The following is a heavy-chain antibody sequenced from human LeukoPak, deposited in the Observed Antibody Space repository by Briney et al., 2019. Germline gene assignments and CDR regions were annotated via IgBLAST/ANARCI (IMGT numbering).Heavy chain of an antibody. CDR3: ESSGWYGELDFDY. Sequence: GGSLRLSCAASGFTFSNYAMHWVRQAPGKGLEWVAVLSYDGSNKYYADPVKGRFTISRDNSKNTLYLQMNSLRAEDTAVYYCESSGWYGELDFDYWGQGTLVTVSS. D-gene: IGHD6-19*01. CDR1: GFTFSNYA. V-gene: IGHV3-30*04. CDR2: LSYDGSNK. J-gene: IGHJ4*02.